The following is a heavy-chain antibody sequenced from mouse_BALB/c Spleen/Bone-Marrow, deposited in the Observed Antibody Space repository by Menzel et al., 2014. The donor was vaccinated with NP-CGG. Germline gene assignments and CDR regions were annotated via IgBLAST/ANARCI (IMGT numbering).Heavy chain of an antibody. Sequence: EVHLVESGGGLVQPGGSLKLSCAASRFDFSRYWMTWVRRAPGKGLEWIGEIKPDSRTINYSPSLKEKFIISRDNAKSTLYLQMSKVRSEDTALYYCARLGYYGAMAYWGQGTSVTVSS. CDR2: IKPDSRTI. D-gene: IGHD1-1*01. CDR3: ARLGYYGAMAY. J-gene: IGHJ4*01. V-gene: IGHV4-1*02. CDR1: RFDFSRYW.